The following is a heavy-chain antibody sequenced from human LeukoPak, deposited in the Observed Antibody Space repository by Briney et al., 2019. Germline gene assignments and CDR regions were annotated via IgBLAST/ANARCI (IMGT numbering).Heavy chain of an antibody. V-gene: IGHV3-30*03. J-gene: IGHJ6*02. D-gene: IGHD2-15*01. Sequence: PGRSLRLSCAASGVTFSSYGMHLVRQAPGKGLEWVAVISYDGSNKYYADSVKGRFTISRDNSKNTLYLQMNSLRAEDTAVYYCARDHRYCSGGSCYSLGMDVWGQGTTVTVSS. CDR1: GVTFSSYG. CDR3: ARDHRYCSGGSCYSLGMDV. CDR2: ISYDGSNK.